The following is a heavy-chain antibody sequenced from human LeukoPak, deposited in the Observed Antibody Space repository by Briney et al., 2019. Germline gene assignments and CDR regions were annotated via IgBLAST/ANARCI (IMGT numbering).Heavy chain of an antibody. CDR2: IGEEKSGSLT. D-gene: IGHD3-3*02. J-gene: IGHJ4*02. V-gene: IGHV3-53*01. CDR3: AKAGVISGWDY. CDR1: GFTVSSNY. Sequence: GGSLRLSCAASGFTVSSNYMSWVRQAPGKGLEWLSAIGEEKSGSLTKSADSVKGRFTISRDNSENTLYLQMDSLTVEDTAVYYCAKAGVISGWDYWGQGVLVTVSS.